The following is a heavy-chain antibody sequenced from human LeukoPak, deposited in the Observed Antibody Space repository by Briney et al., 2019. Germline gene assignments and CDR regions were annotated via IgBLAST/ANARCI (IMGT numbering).Heavy chain of an antibody. CDR1: GFTFSNYW. CDR2: ITSSSSYI. V-gene: IGHV3-21*01. J-gene: IGHJ5*02. CDR3: ASETTAAS. Sequence: GGSQRLSCAASGFTFSNYWMHWVRQAPGKGLEWVSSITSSSSYIYYADSVNGRFTISRDNAKKSLYLQMNNLRAEDTAVYYCASETTAASWGQGTLVTVSS. D-gene: IGHD4-17*01.